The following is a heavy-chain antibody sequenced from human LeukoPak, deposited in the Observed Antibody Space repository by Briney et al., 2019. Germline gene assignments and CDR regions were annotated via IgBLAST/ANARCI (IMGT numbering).Heavy chain of an antibody. CDR1: GFTFSSYG. J-gene: IGHJ4*02. Sequence: PGGSLRLSCPASGFTFSSYGMHWVRQAPGKGLEWVAFIRYDGSNKYYADSVKGRFTISRDNSKNTLYLQMNSLRAEDTAVYYCAKDLYDFWSWGFDYWGQGTLVTVSS. V-gene: IGHV3-30*02. D-gene: IGHD3-3*01. CDR2: IRYDGSNK. CDR3: AKDLYDFWSWGFDY.